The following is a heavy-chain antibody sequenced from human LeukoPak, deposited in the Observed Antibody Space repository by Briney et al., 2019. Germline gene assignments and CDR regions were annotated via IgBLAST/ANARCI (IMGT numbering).Heavy chain of an antibody. CDR1: GFTFSSYS. Sequence: GGSLRLSCAASGFTFSSYSMNWVRQAPGKGLEWVSSISSSSSYIYYADSVKGRFTISRDNAKNSLYLQMNSLRAEDTAVYYCARAGITVVRGVEDYWGQGTLVTVSS. J-gene: IGHJ4*02. V-gene: IGHV3-21*01. CDR2: ISSSSSYI. CDR3: ARAGITVVRGVEDY. D-gene: IGHD3-10*01.